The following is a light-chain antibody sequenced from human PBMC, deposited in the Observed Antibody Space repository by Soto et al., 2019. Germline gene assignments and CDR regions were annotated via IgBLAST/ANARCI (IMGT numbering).Light chain of an antibody. CDR2: GAS. CDR3: QQYNNWSPWT. CDR1: QSVSSN. V-gene: IGKV3-15*01. J-gene: IGKJ1*01. Sequence: EIVMTQSPATLSVSPGERATLSCRASQSVSSNLAWYQQKPGQAPRLLIYGASTRATGIPARFSGSGSGTKYTLTNSSLQSEYFSVDYCQQYNNWSPWTFGQGTKLEIK.